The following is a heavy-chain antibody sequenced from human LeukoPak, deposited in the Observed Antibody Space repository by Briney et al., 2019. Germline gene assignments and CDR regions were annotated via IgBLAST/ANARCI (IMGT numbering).Heavy chain of an antibody. J-gene: IGHJ4*02. CDR1: GGIFSSYA. CDR2: IIPIFGTA. V-gene: IGHV1-69*13. CDR3: ATCARNFYCYRFDY. Sequence: ASVKVSCKASGGIFSSYAISWVRQAPGQGLEWMGGIIPIFGTANYAQKFQGRVTITADESTSTAYMELSSLRSEDTAVYYCATCARNFYCYRFDYWGQGTLVTVSS. D-gene: IGHD2-2*02.